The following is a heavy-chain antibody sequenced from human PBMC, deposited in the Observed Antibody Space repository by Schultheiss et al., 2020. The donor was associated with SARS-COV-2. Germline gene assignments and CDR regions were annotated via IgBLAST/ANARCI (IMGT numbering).Heavy chain of an antibody. V-gene: IGHV4-59*12. D-gene: IGHD6-19*01. CDR3: ARGAVAALDY. J-gene: IGHJ4*02. Sequence: SETLSLTCTVSGGSISSYYWSWIRQPAGKGLEWIGYIYYSGSTYYNPSLNSRVTISLDTSKNQVSLKLSSVTAADTSVYYCARGAVAALDYWGQGTLVTVSS. CDR1: GGSISSYY. CDR2: IYYSGST.